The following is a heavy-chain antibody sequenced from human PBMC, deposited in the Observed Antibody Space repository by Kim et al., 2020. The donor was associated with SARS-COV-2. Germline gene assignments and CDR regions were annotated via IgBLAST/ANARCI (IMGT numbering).Heavy chain of an antibody. Sequence: GGSLRLSCAASGFTFSSYAMSWVRQAPGKGLEWVSAISGSGGSTYYADSVKGRFTISRDNSKNTLYLQMNSLSAEDTAVYDCAKDFGTTMIVVVFDYWGQGTLVTVSS. D-gene: IGHD3-22*01. V-gene: IGHV3-23*01. CDR1: GFTFSSYA. J-gene: IGHJ4*02. CDR2: ISGSGGST. CDR3: AKDFGTTMIVVVFDY.